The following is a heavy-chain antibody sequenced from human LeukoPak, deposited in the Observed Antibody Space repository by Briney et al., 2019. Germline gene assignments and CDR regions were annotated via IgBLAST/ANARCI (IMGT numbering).Heavy chain of an antibody. Sequence: GGSLRLSCAASGFTFSSYWMTWVRQAPGKGLECVANIKQDGSEKYYVDSVKGRFTISRDNAKNSLYLQMNSLRAEDTAVYYCAIGHRAVPYWGQGTLVTVSP. J-gene: IGHJ4*02. CDR1: GFTFSSYW. V-gene: IGHV3-7*01. D-gene: IGHD2-2*01. CDR3: AIGHRAVPY. CDR2: IKQDGSEK.